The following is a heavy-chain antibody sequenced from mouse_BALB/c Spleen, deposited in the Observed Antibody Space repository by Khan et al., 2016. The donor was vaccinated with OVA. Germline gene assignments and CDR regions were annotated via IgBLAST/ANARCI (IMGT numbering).Heavy chain of an antibody. CDR3: ARGSGNSRFAY. CDR2: ISTYYGDA. CDR1: GYTFTDFA. Sequence: QVQLQQSGAELMRPGVSVKISCKGSGYTFTDFAMHWVKQSHAKSLEWIGAISTYYGDADYNQKFKGKATMTVDKSSSTAYMELARLTSEDSAIYYCARGSGNSRFAYWGQGTLVTVSA. D-gene: IGHD1-3*01. V-gene: IGHV1S137*01. J-gene: IGHJ3*01.